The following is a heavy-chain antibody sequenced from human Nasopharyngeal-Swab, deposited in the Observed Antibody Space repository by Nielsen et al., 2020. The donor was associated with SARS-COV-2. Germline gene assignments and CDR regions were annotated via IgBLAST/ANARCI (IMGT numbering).Heavy chain of an antibody. CDR1: GYSFTSYW. D-gene: IGHD3-9*01. CDR3: ASSKQRPYDILTGYYSPPYYFDY. CDR2: IYPGDSDT. V-gene: IGHV5-51*01. Sequence: GESLKISCKGSGYSFTSYWIGWVRQMPGKGLEWMGIIYPGDSDTRYSPPFQGQVTISADKSISTAYLQWSRLKASDTAMYYCASSKQRPYDILTGYYSPPYYFDYWGQGTLVTVSS. J-gene: IGHJ4*02.